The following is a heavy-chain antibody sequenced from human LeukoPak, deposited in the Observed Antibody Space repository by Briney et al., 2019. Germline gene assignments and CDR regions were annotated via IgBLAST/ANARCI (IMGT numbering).Heavy chain of an antibody. CDR3: AKVFSTATTGREGFYFDY. J-gene: IGHJ4*02. D-gene: IGHD4-11*01. CDR1: GFTFSSHA. V-gene: IGHV3-23*01. CDR2: ISVSGGST. Sequence: GGSLRLSCAASGFTFSSHAMSWVRQAPGKGLEWVSAISVSGGSTFYADSVKGRFTISRDNSKSTLYLQMNSLRAEDTAIYFCAKVFSTATTGREGFYFDYWGQGTLVTVSS.